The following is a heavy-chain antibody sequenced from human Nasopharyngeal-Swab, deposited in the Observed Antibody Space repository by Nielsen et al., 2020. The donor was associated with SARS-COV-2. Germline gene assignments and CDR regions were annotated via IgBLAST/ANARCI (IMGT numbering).Heavy chain of an antibody. V-gene: IGHV3-30*03. CDR3: ARVPSLYYYDSSGYYV. D-gene: IGHD3-22*01. Sequence: GGSLRLSCAASGFTFSSYGMHWVRQAPGKGLEWVAVISYDGSNKYYADSVKGRFTISRDNSKNTLYLQMNSLGAEDTAVYYCARVPSLYYYDSSGYYVWGQGTLVTVSS. J-gene: IGHJ4*02. CDR2: ISYDGSNK. CDR1: GFTFSSYG.